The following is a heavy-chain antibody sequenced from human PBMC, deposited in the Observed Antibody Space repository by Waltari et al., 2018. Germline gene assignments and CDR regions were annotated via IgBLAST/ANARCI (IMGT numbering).Heavy chain of an antibody. D-gene: IGHD4-4*01. CDR3: ARGGDYSNYDY. CDR1: GGSISSSSYY. J-gene: IGHJ4*02. Sequence: QLQLQESGPGLVKPSETLSLTCTVSGGSISSSSYYWGWIRQPPGKGLEWIGSIYYSWSTYYNPSLKSRVTISVDTSKNQFSLKLSSVTAADTAVYYCARGGDYSNYDYWGQGTLVTVSS. CDR2: IYYSWST. V-gene: IGHV4-39*07.